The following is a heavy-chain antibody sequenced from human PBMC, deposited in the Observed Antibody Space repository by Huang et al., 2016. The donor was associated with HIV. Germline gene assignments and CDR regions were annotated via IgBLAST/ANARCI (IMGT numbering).Heavy chain of an antibody. D-gene: IGHD1-20*01. CDR3: ARPLTGTTALGY. J-gene: IGHJ4*02. CDR2: SYYSGKI. CDR1: GSSISSSYY. V-gene: IGHV4-39*01. Sequence: QLQLQESGPGLVKPSETLSLTCTVSGSSISSSYYWGWIRQPPGKGLEWNVNSYYSGKISYNPSLKRRVTISVDTAKNHISLKVDSVTAADTAVYYCARPLTGTTALGYWGQGTLVTVSS.